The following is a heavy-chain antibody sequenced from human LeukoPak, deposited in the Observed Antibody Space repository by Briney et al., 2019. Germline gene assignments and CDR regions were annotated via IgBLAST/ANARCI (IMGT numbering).Heavy chain of an antibody. CDR2: IGTAGDT. V-gene: IGHV3-13*01. J-gene: IGHJ4*02. CDR1: GFTFSSYD. Sequence: GGSLRLSCAASGFTFSSYDMHWVRQATGKGLEWVSAIGTAGDTYYPGSVKGRFTISRDNAKNSLYLQMNSLRAEDTAVYYCARGPPRDIVATIDYWGQGTLVTVSS. D-gene: IGHD5-12*01. CDR3: ARGPPRDIVATIDY.